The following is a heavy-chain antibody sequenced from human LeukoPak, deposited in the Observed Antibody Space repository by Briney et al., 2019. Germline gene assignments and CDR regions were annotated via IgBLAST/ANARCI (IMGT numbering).Heavy chain of an antibody. D-gene: IGHD3-10*01. CDR1: GGTFSSYA. Sequence: GASVKVPCKASGGTFSSYAISWVRQAPGQGLEWMGGIIPIFGTANYAQKFQGRVTITADESTSTAYMELSSLRSEDTAVYYCAVTPRSPPMGGSGSYYHSDSYYSYMEVGGKGTTVT. CDR2: IIPIFGTA. V-gene: IGHV1-69*13. CDR3: AVTPRSPPMGGSGSYYHSDSYYSYMEV. J-gene: IGHJ6*03.